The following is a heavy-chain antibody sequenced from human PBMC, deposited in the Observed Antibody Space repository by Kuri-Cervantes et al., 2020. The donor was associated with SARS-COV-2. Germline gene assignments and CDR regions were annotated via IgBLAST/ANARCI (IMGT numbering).Heavy chain of an antibody. CDR2: IYYSGST. D-gene: IGHD3-10*01. V-gene: IGHV4-59*12. J-gene: IGHJ5*02. CDR1: GGSISSYY. CDR3: ARDSAPHYGSGSHVS. Sequence: SETLSLTCTVSGGSISSYYWSWIRQPPGKGLEWIGYIYYSGSTNYYPSLKSRVTISVDTSKNQFSLKLSNVTAADTAVYYCARDSAPHYGSGSHVSWGQGTLVTVSS.